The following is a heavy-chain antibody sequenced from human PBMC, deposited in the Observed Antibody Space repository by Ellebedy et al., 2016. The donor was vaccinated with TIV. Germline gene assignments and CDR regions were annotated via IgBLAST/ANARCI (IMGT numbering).Heavy chain of an antibody. CDR2: INSDGSRT. D-gene: IGHD3-10*01. V-gene: IGHV3-74*01. CDR3: ASRGVAVQGADY. Sequence: GESLKISCAASGFTFSSYWMHWVRQAPGKGLVWASLINSDGSRTTYADSVKGRFTISRDNAKNTRYLQMNSLRAEDTAVYYCASRGVAVQGADYWGQGTLVTVSS. CDR1: GFTFSSYW. J-gene: IGHJ4*02.